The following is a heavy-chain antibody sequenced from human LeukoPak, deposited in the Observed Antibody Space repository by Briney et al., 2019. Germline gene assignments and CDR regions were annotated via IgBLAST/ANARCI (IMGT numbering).Heavy chain of an antibody. CDR1: GGSFSGYY. V-gene: IGHV4-34*01. Sequence: PSETLSLTCAVYGGSFSGYYWSWIRQPPGKGLGWIGEINHSGSTNYNPSLKSRVTISVDTSKNQFSLKLSSVTAADTAVYYCARVGDQYSSSPLNYFGYWGQGTLVTVSS. J-gene: IGHJ4*02. CDR2: INHSGST. CDR3: ARVGDQYSSSPLNYFGY. D-gene: IGHD6-13*01.